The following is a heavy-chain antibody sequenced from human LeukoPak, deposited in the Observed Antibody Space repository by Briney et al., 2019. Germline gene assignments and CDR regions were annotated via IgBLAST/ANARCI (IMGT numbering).Heavy chain of an antibody. J-gene: IGHJ4*02. CDR2: ISGSGGST. V-gene: IGHV3-23*01. D-gene: IGHD2-15*01. CDR3: AKQLGYCSDGSCYFPY. CDR1: GFTFSSYW. Sequence: GGSLRLSCAASGFTFSSYWMNWARQAPGKGLEWVSGISGSGGSTYYADSVKGRFTISRDNSKNTLYLQMNSLTDEDTAVYYCAKQLGYCSDGSCYFPYWGQGTLVTVSS.